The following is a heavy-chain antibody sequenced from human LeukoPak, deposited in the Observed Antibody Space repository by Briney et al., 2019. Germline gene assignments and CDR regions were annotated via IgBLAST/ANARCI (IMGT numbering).Heavy chain of an antibody. Sequence: GGSLRLSCAASGFTFSSYAMSWVRQAPGKGLEWVAVISYDGSNKYYADSVKGRFTISRDNSKNTLYLQMNSLRAEDTAVYYCARDFFDYGDYVPVLEERRFEPEKEFDPWGQGTLVTVSS. CDR3: ARDFFDYGDYVPVLEERRFEPEKEFDP. CDR2: ISYDGSNK. CDR1: GFTFSSYA. V-gene: IGHV3-30-3*01. D-gene: IGHD4-17*01. J-gene: IGHJ5*02.